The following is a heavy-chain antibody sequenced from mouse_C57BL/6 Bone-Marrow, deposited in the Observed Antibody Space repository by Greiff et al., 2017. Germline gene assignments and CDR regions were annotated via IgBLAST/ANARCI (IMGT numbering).Heavy chain of an antibody. J-gene: IGHJ4*01. CDR3: ARIWYFYYAMDY. D-gene: IGHD2-1*01. CDR1: GYTFTSYW. V-gene: IGHV1-52*01. CDR2: IDPSDSET. Sequence: QVQLKQPGAELVRPGSSVKLSCKASGYTFTSYWMHWVKQRPIQGLEWIGNIDPSDSETHYNQKFKDKATLTVDKSSSTAYMQLSSLTSEDSAVYYCARIWYFYYAMDYWGQGTSVTVS.